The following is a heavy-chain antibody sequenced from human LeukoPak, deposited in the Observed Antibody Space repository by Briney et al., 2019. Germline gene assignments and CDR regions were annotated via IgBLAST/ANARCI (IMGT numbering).Heavy chain of an antibody. CDR1: GFTFSTYA. J-gene: IGHJ5*02. CDR3: AKDGRGGDCTSASCTNWFGH. Sequence: PGGSLRLSCAASGFTFSTYALTWVRQAPGKGLEWVSTIGGSGCVTYYADSVKGRFTISRDNSKNTLYLQMNSLRAEDTAVYYCAKDGRGGDCTSASCTNWFGHWGQGTLVTVSS. CDR2: IGGSGCVT. V-gene: IGHV3-23*01. D-gene: IGHD2-2*01.